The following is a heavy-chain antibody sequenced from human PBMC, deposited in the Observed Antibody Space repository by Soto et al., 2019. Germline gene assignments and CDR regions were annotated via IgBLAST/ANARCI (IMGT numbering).Heavy chain of an antibody. V-gene: IGHV4-34*01. D-gene: IGHD3-10*01. Sequence: QVQLQQWGAGLLKPSETLSLTCAVYGGSFSGYYWSWIRQPPGKGLEWIGEINHSGSTNYNPSLKSRVTISVDTSKNQFSLKLSSVTAADTAVYYCAREGRVTMVRGAPCWFDPWGQGILVTVSS. J-gene: IGHJ5*02. CDR2: INHSGST. CDR3: AREGRVTMVRGAPCWFDP. CDR1: GGSFSGYY.